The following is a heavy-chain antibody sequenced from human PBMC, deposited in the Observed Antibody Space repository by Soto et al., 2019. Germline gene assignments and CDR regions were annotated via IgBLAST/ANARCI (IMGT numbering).Heavy chain of an antibody. D-gene: IGHD2-8*01. CDR2: IYYSGST. CDR3: AAQGIVLTDYDY. J-gene: IGHJ4*02. CDR1: GGSISSGGYY. V-gene: IGHV4-31*03. Sequence: PSETLSLTCTVSGGSISSGGYYWSWIRQHPGKGLEWIGYIYYSGSTYYNPSLKSRVTISVDTSKNQFSLKLSSVTAADTAVYYCAAQGIVLTDYDYWGQGTLVTVYS.